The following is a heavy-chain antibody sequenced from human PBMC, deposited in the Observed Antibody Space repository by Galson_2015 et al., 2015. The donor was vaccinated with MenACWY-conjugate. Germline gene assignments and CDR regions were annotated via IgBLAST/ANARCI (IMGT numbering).Heavy chain of an antibody. Sequence: QSGAEVKKPGDSLRISCKASGYRLSTYWIGWVRQMPGKGLEWMGIIYLRDSTTKYSPSLHGQVTISADKSLNTAYLRWGGLQASDTAMYFCASASDGNFVWDHWGQGTLDTVSS. D-gene: IGHD4-23*01. CDR2: IYLRDSTT. CDR3: ASASDGNFVWDH. V-gene: IGHV5-51*01. J-gene: IGHJ4*02. CDR1: GYRLSTYW.